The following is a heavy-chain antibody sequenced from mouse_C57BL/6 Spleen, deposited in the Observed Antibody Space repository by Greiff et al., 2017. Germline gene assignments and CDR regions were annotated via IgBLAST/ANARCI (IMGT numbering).Heavy chain of an antibody. CDR3: ARSSYYGSSSWYFDV. J-gene: IGHJ1*03. V-gene: IGHV1-72*01. CDR1: GYTFTSYW. CDR2: IDPTSGGT. Sequence: VQLQQPGAELVKPGASVKLSCKASGYTFTSYWMHWVKQRPGRGLEWIGRIDPTSGGTKYNEKFKSKATLTVDKPSSTAYMQLSSLTSEDSAVYDCARSSYYGSSSWYFDVWGTGTTVTVSS. D-gene: IGHD1-1*01.